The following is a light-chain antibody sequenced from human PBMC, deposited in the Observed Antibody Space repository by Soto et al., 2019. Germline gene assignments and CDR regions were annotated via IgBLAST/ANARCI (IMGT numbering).Light chain of an antibody. CDR3: QQSDNVPRT. V-gene: IGKV1-39*01. J-gene: IGKJ2*01. CDR1: QSISSY. CDR2: DAS. Sequence: DIQMTQSPSSLSASVGDKVTITCRASQSISSYLNWYQQKPGKAPKLPIYDASSLQSGVPSRFSGSGSGTDFTLTISSVQPEDFATYYCQQSDNVPRTFGQGTKLEIK.